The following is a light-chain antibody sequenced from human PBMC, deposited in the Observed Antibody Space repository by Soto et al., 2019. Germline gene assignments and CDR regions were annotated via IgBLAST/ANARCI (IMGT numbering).Light chain of an antibody. CDR1: QSVSSY. V-gene: IGKV3-11*01. Sequence: EIVLTQSPATLSLSPGERATLSCRASQSVSSYLAWYQQKPGQAPRLLIYDASNRATGIPARFSGSGSGTGFTLAISSLEPEDCAVYYCQQRSNWPFTFGQGTRLEMK. CDR3: QQRSNWPFT. J-gene: IGKJ5*01. CDR2: DAS.